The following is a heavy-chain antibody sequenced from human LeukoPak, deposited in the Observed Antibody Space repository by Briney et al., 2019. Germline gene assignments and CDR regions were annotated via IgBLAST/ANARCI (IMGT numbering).Heavy chain of an antibody. D-gene: IGHD5-18*01. CDR3: ARGAISTAGTFDH. CDR2: ISGSGGRT. CDR1: GFTFSNYV. Sequence: GGSLRLSCAASGFTFSNYVINWVRQAPGKGLEWVSGISGSGGRTYFADSVKGRSTISRDNSKNTLYLQMNSLRAEDTAKYYCARGAISTAGTFDHWGQGTLVTVSS. V-gene: IGHV3-23*01. J-gene: IGHJ4*02.